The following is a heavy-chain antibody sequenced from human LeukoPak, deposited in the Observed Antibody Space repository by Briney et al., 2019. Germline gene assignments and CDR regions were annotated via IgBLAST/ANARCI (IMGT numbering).Heavy chain of an antibody. Sequence: PSGTLSLTCAVSGGSISSSNWWSWVRQPPGKGLEWIGEIYYSGSTNYNPSLKSRVTISVDTSKNQFSLKLSSVTAADTAVYYCARVDIVVVPSSNFDYWGQGTLVTVSS. J-gene: IGHJ4*02. V-gene: IGHV4-4*02. CDR1: GGSISSSNW. D-gene: IGHD2-2*01. CDR2: IYYSGST. CDR3: ARVDIVVVPSSNFDY.